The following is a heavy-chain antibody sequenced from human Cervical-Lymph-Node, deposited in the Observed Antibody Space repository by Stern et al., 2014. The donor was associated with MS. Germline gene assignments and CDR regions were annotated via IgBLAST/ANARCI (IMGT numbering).Heavy chain of an antibody. CDR3: ARDPSDSGSYYFDY. CDR1: GFTFSSYG. CDR2: IWYDGSNK. D-gene: IGHD1-26*01. Sequence: QVQLVESVGGVVQPGRSLRLSCAASGFTFSSYGMHWVRQAPGKGLEWVAVIWYDGSNKYYADSVKGRFTISRDNSKNTLYLQMNSLRAEDTAVYYCARDPSDSGSYYFDYWGQGTLVTVSS. V-gene: IGHV3-33*01. J-gene: IGHJ4*02.